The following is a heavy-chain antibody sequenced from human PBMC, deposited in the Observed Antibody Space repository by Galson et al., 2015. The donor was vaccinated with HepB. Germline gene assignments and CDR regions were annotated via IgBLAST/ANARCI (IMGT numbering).Heavy chain of an antibody. J-gene: IGHJ4*02. CDR1: GYTFTGYY. CDR3: ARDKSSGYLAWYFDY. Sequence: CKASGYTFTGYYMHWVRQAPGQGLEWMGWINPDSSDTNYAQKFQGRVTMTRDTSISTAYMELSSLRSDDTAVYYCARDKSSGYLAWYFDYWGQGTLVTVSP. D-gene: IGHD3-22*01. V-gene: IGHV1-2*02. CDR2: INPDSSDT.